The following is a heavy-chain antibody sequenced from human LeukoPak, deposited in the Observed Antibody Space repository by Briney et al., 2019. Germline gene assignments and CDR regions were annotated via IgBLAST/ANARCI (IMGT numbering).Heavy chain of an antibody. D-gene: IGHD3-3*01. CDR3: ARAFTKSPWGYDFWSGYYTGIPPYYYYYMDV. CDR1: GYSENFYG. V-gene: IGHV1-18*01. J-gene: IGHJ6*03. CDR2: ISAQHGQT. Sequence: ASVKVSCKTSGYSENFYGITWVRQVAGQGLEWMGWISAQHGQTEYAPNSQDRVTMTTDTSTSTAYMELRSLRSDDTAVYYCARAFTKSPWGYDFWSGYYTGIPPYYYYYMDVWGKGTTVTVSS.